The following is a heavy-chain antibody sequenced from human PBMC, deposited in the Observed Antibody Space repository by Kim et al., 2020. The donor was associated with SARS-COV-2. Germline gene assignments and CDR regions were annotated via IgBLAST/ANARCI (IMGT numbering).Heavy chain of an antibody. Sequence: GGSLRLFCAAFGFTSSGDWMHWVRQAPGKGLMWVSRIDGGGTATVYADAVEGRFTISRDSAKDTLYMQMNSLRDEDTAIYYCVRARYDGNCFGRWGEGTLVTVSS. CDR1: GFTSSGDW. D-gene: IGHD2-21*02. CDR2: IDGGGTAT. J-gene: IGHJ4*02. CDR3: VRARYDGNCFGR. V-gene: IGHV3-74*01.